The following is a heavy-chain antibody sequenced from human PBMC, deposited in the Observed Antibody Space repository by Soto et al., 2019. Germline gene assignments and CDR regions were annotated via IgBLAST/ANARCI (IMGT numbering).Heavy chain of an antibody. CDR2: IYYSGST. CDR3: ARHRVRSGYDYSHYYYGMDV. J-gene: IGHJ6*02. V-gene: IGHV4-39*01. CDR1: GSSISSSSYY. Sequence: QLQLQESGPGLVKPSETLSLTCTVSGSSISSSSYYWGWIRQPPGKGLEWIGSIYYSGSTYYNPSLKSRVTISVDTSKNQCSLKLSSVTAADTAVYYCARHRVRSGYDYSHYYYGMDVWGQGTTVTVSS. D-gene: IGHD5-12*01.